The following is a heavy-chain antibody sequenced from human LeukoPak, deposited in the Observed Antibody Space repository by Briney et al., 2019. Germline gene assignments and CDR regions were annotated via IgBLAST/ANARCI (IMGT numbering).Heavy chain of an antibody. CDR3: ARMMTPRLYYDSSGYYYGAFDI. D-gene: IGHD3-22*01. Sequence: GGSLRLSCAASGFTFSSYVMHWVRQAPGKGLEWVAFIRYDGSNKYYADSVKGRFTISRDNSKNTLYLQMNSLRSDDTAMYYCARMMTPRLYYDSSGYYYGAFDIWGQGTMVTVSS. J-gene: IGHJ3*02. CDR1: GFTFSSYV. CDR2: IRYDGSNK. V-gene: IGHV3-30*02.